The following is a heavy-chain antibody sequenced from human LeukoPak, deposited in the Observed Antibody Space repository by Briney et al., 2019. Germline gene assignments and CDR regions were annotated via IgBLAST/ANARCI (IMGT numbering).Heavy chain of an antibody. J-gene: IGHJ6*03. CDR1: GFTVSSNY. Sequence: GGSLRLSCAASGFTVSSNYMSWVRQAPGKGLEWVSVIYSGGSTYYADSVKGRFTISRDNSKNTLYLQMNSLRAEDTAVYYCARGTLDYYYYYHMDVWGKGTTVTVSS. CDR2: IYSGGST. CDR3: ARGTLDYYYYYHMDV. V-gene: IGHV3-66*02.